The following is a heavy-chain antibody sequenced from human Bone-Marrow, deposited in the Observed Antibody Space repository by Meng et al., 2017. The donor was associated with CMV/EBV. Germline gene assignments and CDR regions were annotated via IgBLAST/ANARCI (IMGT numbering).Heavy chain of an antibody. Sequence: ETLSLTCAASGFTFSSYTMNWVRQAPGKGLEWVSSISSTSSYIYYADSVKGRFTISRDNAKNSLYLQMSSLRAEDTAVYYCARDGCTSTSCYPHFDYWGQGTLVTVSS. CDR1: GFTFSSYT. J-gene: IGHJ4*02. D-gene: IGHD2-2*01. CDR3: ARDGCTSTSCYPHFDY. CDR2: ISSTSSYI. V-gene: IGHV3-21*01.